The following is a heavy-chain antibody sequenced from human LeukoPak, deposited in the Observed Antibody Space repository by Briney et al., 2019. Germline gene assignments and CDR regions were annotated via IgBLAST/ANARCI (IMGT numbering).Heavy chain of an antibody. D-gene: IGHD5-12*01. J-gene: IGHJ4*02. CDR3: ARPGYSGYIIGYYFDY. CDR1: GFTFSSYT. Sequence: GGSLRLSCAAFGFTFSSYTMNWVRQAPGKGLGWVSSISSSGSYIYYADSLKGRFTISRDNAKNSLYLQMNSLRAEDMAVYYCARPGYSGYIIGYYFDYWGQGTLVTVSS. CDR2: ISSSGSYI. V-gene: IGHV3-21*06.